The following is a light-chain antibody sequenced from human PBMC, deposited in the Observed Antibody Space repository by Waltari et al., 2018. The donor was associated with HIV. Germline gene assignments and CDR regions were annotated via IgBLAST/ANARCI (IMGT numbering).Light chain of an antibody. CDR1: NSKIGRNF. J-gene: IGLJ2*01. CDR3: AAWDDSLSGLV. V-gene: IGLV1-47*01. Sequence: QYVLTPPPSASGTPGHRVTISCSGTNSKIGRNFVYCYQQVPGGAPKLLIYRNNQRPSGVPDRFSGSKSVTSASLAISGLRSEDEADYYCAAWDDSLSGLVFGGRTKLTVL. CDR2: RNN.